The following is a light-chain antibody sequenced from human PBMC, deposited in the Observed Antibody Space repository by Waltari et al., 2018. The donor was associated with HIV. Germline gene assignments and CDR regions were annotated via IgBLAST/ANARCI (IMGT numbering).Light chain of an antibody. CDR3: QQYFRIPPT. J-gene: IGKJ4*01. Sequence: DLVMPQSPDSLPVSLGERATLNCTPRRHILYRSDNRNYLAVYQKKPRQPPKLLISWASTRESGVPDRFSGGGSGTDFTLTITRLQAEDVAVYHCQQYFRIPPTFGGGTKVEIK. CDR2: WAS. V-gene: IGKV4-1*01. CDR1: RHILYRSDNRNY.